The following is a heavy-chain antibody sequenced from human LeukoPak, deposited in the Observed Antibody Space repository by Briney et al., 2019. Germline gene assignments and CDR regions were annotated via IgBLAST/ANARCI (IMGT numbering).Heavy chain of an antibody. D-gene: IGHD1-26*01. CDR1: GGSISSYY. Sequence: SETLSLTCTVSGGSISSYYWSWIRQPPGKGLEWIGHIYYSGSTNYNPSLKSRVTISIDTSKNQFSLRLSSVTAADTAVYYCASLYSGSYYVDYWGQGTLVTVSS. CDR3: ASLYSGSYYVDY. V-gene: IGHV4-59*01. J-gene: IGHJ4*02. CDR2: IYYSGST.